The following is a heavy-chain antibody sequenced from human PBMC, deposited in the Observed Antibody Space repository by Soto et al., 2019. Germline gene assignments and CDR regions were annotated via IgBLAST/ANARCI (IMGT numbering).Heavy chain of an antibody. Sequence: GESLKISSKGSGYSCTSYGIGWVRQMPGKGLEWMGIIYPGDSDTRYSPSFQGQVTISADKSISTAYLQWSSLKASDTAMYYCARRGGHCSSTSCYSHEFDYWGQGTLVTVSS. CDR1: GYSCTSYG. CDR2: IYPGDSDT. J-gene: IGHJ4*02. D-gene: IGHD2-2*02. CDR3: ARRGGHCSSTSCYSHEFDY. V-gene: IGHV5-51*01.